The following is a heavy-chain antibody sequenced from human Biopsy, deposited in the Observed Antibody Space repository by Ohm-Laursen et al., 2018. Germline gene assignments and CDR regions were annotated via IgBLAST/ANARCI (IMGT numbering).Heavy chain of an antibody. D-gene: IGHD4-23*01. CDR1: GGSFTGHY. CDR2: ISYTGYT. CDR3: ARGSNDFGGLYFPR. J-gene: IGHJ4*02. V-gene: IGHV4-59*11. Sequence: TLSLTCTVSGGSFTGHYWSWIRQPPGEGLERIGHISYTGYTSYNASLKSRVTISVDTSRNHFSLRLSSLTAADTAVYYCARGSNDFGGLYFPRWGQGTLLTVSS.